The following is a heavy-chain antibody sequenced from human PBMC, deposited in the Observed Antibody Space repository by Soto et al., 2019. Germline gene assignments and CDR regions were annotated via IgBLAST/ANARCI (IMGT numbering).Heavy chain of an antibody. CDR2: IHPSGST. CDR3: ARGRDEYKLGNV. J-gene: IGHJ6*02. CDR1: GGSLSYYY. Sequence: SETLSLTCAVSGGSLSYYYWPWIRQSPGKGLEWIGEIHPSGSTNYNPSLRRRVTISVDTSKNQFSLKLTSLTAADTAVYYCARGRDEYKLGNVWGHGTTVTVS. D-gene: IGHD1-1*01. V-gene: IGHV4-34*01.